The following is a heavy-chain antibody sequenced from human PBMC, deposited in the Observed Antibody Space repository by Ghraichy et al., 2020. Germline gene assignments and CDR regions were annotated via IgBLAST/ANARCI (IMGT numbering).Heavy chain of an antibody. D-gene: IGHD3-10*01. J-gene: IGHJ4*02. CDR3: ARAFGLLWFGDQIGYFDY. CDR2: IKQDGSEK. Sequence: GGSLRLSCAASGFTFSSYWMSWVRQAPGKGLEWVANIKQDGSEKYYVDSVKGRFTISRDNAKNSLYLQMNSLRAEDTAVYYCARAFGLLWFGDQIGYFDYWGQGTLVTVSS. V-gene: IGHV3-7*03. CDR1: GFTFSSYW.